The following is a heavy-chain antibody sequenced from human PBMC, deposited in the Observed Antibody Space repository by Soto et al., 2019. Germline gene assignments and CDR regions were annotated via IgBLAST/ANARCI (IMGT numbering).Heavy chain of an antibody. CDR2: IYHSGST. CDR3: AGLYYYDSSGNDY. Sequence: PSETLSLTCAVSGGSISSSNWWSWVRQPPGKGLEWIGEIYHSGSTNYNPSLKSRVTISVDKSKNQFSLKLSSVTAADTAVYYCAGLYYYDSSGNDYWGQGTLVTVSP. D-gene: IGHD3-22*01. CDR1: GGSISSSNW. V-gene: IGHV4-4*02. J-gene: IGHJ4*02.